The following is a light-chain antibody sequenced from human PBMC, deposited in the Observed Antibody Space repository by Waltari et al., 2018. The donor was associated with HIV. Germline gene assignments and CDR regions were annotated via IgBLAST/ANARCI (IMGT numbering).Light chain of an antibody. V-gene: IGLV1-44*01. CDR1: NSNIEYNT. Sequence: QYVLAQPPSASGTPGQRVAIPCSGSNSNIEYNTIQWYQQFPGAAPRLLIYANSQRPAGVPDRFSASKSGTSASLAITGLQTEDEAHYYCATWDDNLRGLLFGGGTKVTVL. CDR2: ANS. CDR3: ATWDDNLRGLL. J-gene: IGLJ3*02.